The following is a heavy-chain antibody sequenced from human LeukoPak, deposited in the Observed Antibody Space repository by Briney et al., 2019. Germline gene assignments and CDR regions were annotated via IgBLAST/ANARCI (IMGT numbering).Heavy chain of an antibody. V-gene: IGHV3-48*03. J-gene: IGHJ4*02. CDR1: GFTFSSYE. D-gene: IGHD6-13*01. CDR3: ARDRSSWSEGFDY. Sequence: GGSLRLSCAASGFTFSSYEMNWVRQAPGKGLEWVSYISSIISTIYYADSVKGRFTISRDNAKNSLYPQMNSLRAEDTAVYYCARDRSSWSEGFDYWGQGTLVTVSS. CDR2: ISSIISTI.